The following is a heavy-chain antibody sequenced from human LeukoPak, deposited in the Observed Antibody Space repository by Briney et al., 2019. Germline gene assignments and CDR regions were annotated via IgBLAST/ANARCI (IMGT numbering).Heavy chain of an antibody. CDR3: ARGKVDFAF. D-gene: IGHD3-9*01. CDR1: GFTFSSHW. J-gene: IGHJ4*02. V-gene: IGHV3-7*01. Sequence: GGSLRLSCAASGFTFSSHWMNWVRQAPGKGLEWVADIKYDGNEKYYVDSVKGRFTISRDNAKNSVYLQMNSLTAADTAVYYCARGKVDFAFWGQGTLVTVSS. CDR2: IKYDGNEK.